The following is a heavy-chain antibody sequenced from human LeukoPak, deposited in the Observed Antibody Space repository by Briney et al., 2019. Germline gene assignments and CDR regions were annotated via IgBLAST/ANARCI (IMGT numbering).Heavy chain of an antibody. J-gene: IGHJ4*02. V-gene: IGHV1-46*01. CDR1: GYTFTNYY. CDR2: INPSGGTT. Sequence: GASVKVSCKASGYTFTNYYVHWVRQPPGQGLEWMGIINPSGGTTRYAKKFQGRVTMIRNTSKTTVYMELNFQITGLTAVDYCADHNSASITMIHWGQGSPVIVSS. D-gene: IGHD3-22*01. CDR3: ADHNSASITMIH.